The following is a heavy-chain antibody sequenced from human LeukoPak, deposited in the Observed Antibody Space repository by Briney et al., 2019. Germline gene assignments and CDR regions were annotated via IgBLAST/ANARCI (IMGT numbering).Heavy chain of an antibody. Sequence: SETLSLTCTVSGGSISSSSYYWGWIRQPPGTGLEWIGSIYYSGSTYYNPSLKSRVTISVDTSKNQFSLKLSSVTAADTAVYYCARLRRYSGSYYEDFDAAYYFDYWGQGTLVTVSS. CDR2: IYYSGST. J-gene: IGHJ4*02. CDR3: ARLRRYSGSYYEDFDAAYYFDY. D-gene: IGHD1-26*01. CDR1: GGSISSSSYY. V-gene: IGHV4-39*01.